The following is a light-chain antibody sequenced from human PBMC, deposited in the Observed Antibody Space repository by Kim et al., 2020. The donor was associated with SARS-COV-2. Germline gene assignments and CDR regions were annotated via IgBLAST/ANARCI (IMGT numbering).Light chain of an antibody. V-gene: IGKV1-39*01. J-gene: IGKJ2*01. CDR1: QSISSY. CDR2: AAS. Sequence: GDRVTITCRASQSISSYLNWYQQKPGKAPKVLIYAASSLQSGVPSRFGGSGSGTEFTLIISSLQPEDFASYYCQQSYSTPVTFG. CDR3: QQSYSTPVT.